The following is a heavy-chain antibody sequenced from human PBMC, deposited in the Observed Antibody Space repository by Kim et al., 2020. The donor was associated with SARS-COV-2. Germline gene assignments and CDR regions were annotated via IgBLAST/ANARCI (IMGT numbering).Heavy chain of an antibody. J-gene: IGHJ4*02. D-gene: IGHD6-19*01. CDR3: ARDLPAGIAVATLDY. V-gene: IGHV3-74*01. Sequence: DSVKGRFTISRDNAKNTLYLQMNSLRAEDTAVYYCARDLPAGIAVATLDYWGQGTLVTVSS.